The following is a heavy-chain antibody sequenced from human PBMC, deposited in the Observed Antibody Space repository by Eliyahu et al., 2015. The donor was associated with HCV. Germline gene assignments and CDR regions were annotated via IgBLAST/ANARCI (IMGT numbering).Heavy chain of an antibody. CDR3: VKGFDSSGNYYGDAFDI. Sequence: SGFTFRNYAMYWVRQAPGKGLQYVSAISSNGGGTYYADSVKGRFTISRDNSKNTLYLQMSSLRDEDTAVYYCVKGFDSSGNYYGDAFDIWGQGTMVTVSS. J-gene: IGHJ3*02. CDR1: GFTFRNYA. D-gene: IGHD3-22*01. V-gene: IGHV3-64D*09. CDR2: ISSNGGGT.